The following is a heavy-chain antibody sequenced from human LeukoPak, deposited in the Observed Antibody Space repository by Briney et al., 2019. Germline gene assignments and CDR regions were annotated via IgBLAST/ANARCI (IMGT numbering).Heavy chain of an antibody. Sequence: GGSLRLSCAASEFTLSDYYMSWIRQAPGKGLEWVSYISSSGSTIYYADSVKGRFTISRDNAKNSLYLQMNSLRAEDTAVYYCASSYSGSYFDYWGQGILVTVSS. D-gene: IGHD1-26*01. V-gene: IGHV3-11*01. CDR1: EFTLSDYY. CDR2: ISSSGSTI. J-gene: IGHJ4*02. CDR3: ASSYSGSYFDY.